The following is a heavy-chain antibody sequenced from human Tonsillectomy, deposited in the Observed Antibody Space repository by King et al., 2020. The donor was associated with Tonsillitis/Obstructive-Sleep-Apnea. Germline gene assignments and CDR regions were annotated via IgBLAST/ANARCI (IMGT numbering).Heavy chain of an antibody. J-gene: IGHJ4*02. CDR2: INAGNGNT. Sequence: QLVQSGAEVKKPGDSVKVSCKASGYTFTSYAMHWVRQATGQRLEWMGWINAGNGNTKYSEKFQGRVTITRDTSASRAYMELSSLRSEDTAVYYCARESITMVQGVIDYWGQGTLVTVPS. CDR3: ARESITMVQGVIDY. V-gene: IGHV1-3*01. CDR1: GYTFTSYA. D-gene: IGHD3-10*01.